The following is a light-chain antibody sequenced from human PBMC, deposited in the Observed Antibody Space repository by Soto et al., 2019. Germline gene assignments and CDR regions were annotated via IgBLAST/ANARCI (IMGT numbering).Light chain of an antibody. CDR3: QQGYSIPRT. CDR2: AAS. CDR1: QNNRIS. J-gene: IGKJ1*01. Sequence: EIQKAQSPSSLSASVGDRVNVTFRASQNNRISLNWYQQKPGKAPELLIYAASSLRTGVPSRFSGSGSVTDFTLTISSLQPEDFATYYCQQGYSIPRTFGQGTKVEFK. V-gene: IGKV1-39*01.